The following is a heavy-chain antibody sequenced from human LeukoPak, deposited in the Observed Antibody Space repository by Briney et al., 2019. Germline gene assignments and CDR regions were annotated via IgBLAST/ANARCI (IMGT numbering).Heavy chain of an antibody. CDR2: ISSSSSTI. CDR3: AKDEVSHRRTLYYDSSGYYRY. V-gene: IGHV3-48*01. J-gene: IGHJ4*02. D-gene: IGHD3-22*01. Sequence: GGSLRLSCAASGFTFSSYNMNWVRQAPGKGLEWVSYISSSSSTIYYADSVKGRFTISRDNSKNTLYLQMNSLRAEDTAVYYCAKDEVSHRRTLYYDSSGYYRYWGQGTLVTVSS. CDR1: GFTFSSYN.